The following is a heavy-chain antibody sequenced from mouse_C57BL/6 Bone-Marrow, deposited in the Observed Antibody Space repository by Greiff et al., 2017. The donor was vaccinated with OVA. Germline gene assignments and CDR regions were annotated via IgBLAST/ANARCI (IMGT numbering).Heavy chain of an antibody. CDR1: GYTFTSYW. J-gene: IGHJ3*01. Sequence: QVHVKQPGAELVRPGSSVKLSCKASGYTFTSYWMDWVKQRPGQGLEWIGNIYPSDSETHYNQKFKDKATLTVDKSSSTAYMQLSSLTSEDSAVYYCARGGLRLAYWGQGTLVTVSA. CDR3: ARGGLRLAY. CDR2: IYPSDSET. D-gene: IGHD2-4*01. V-gene: IGHV1-61*01.